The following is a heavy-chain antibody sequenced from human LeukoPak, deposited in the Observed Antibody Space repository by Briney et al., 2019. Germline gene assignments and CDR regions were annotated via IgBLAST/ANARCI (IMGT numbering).Heavy chain of an antibody. J-gene: IGHJ3*02. CDR1: GFAFSDSW. CDR3: ARDRGWIQHDI. CDR2: IKGDGSAK. D-gene: IGHD5-18*01. Sequence: GGSLRLACAASGFAFSDSWMTWIRQAPGKGLGWVAFIKGDGSAKKYVDSVKGRFTISRDNAKNSLFLQMNSLRAEDTAVYYCARDRGWIQHDIWGQGTMVTVSS. V-gene: IGHV3-7*01.